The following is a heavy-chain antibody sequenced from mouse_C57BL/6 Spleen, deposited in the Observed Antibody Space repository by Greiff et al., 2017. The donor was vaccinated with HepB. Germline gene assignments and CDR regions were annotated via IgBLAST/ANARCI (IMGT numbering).Heavy chain of an antibody. V-gene: IGHV5-17*01. CDR2: ISSGSSTI. Sequence: VQLQQSGGGLVKPGGSLKLSCAASGFTFSDYGMHWVRQAPEKGLEWVAYISSGSSTIYYADTVKGRFTISRDNAKNTLFLQMTSLRSEDTAMYYCARVGTGYPYYFDYWGQGTTLTVSS. D-gene: IGHD3-1*01. J-gene: IGHJ2*01. CDR3: ARVGTGYPYYFDY. CDR1: GFTFSDYG.